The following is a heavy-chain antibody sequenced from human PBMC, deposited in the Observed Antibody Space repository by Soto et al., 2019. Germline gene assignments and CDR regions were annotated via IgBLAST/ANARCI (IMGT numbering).Heavy chain of an antibody. CDR3: ARSRSSSCFDAFDI. J-gene: IGHJ3*02. V-gene: IGHV3-23*01. CDR2: ISGSGGST. Sequence: EVKLLESGGGLVQPGGSLRLSCAASGFTFSSYAMRWVRQAPGKGLEWVSGISGSGGSTFYADSVKGRFTISRDISKNTLYLQMNSLRAEDTAVYYCARSRSSSCFDAFDIWGQGTMVTFSS. CDR1: GFTFSSYA. D-gene: IGHD6-13*01.